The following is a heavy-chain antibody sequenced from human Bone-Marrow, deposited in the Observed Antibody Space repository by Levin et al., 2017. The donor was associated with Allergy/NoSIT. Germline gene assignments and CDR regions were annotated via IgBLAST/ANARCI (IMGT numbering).Heavy chain of an antibody. D-gene: IGHD3-16*01. CDR1: GFIVSDYG. V-gene: IGHV3-33*01. Sequence: LSLTCAASGFIVSDYGMHWVRQAPGKGLEWVAVIWNDGSNKYYGDSVKGRFTISKDNSKNTLYLQMNSLRAEDTAVYYCARSNWGSGDGANDGSDIWGQGTMVTVSS. CDR3: ARSNWGSGDGANDGSDI. J-gene: IGHJ3*02. CDR2: IWNDGSNK.